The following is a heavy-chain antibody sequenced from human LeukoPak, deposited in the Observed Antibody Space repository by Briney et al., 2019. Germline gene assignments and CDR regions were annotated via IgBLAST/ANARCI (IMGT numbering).Heavy chain of an antibody. V-gene: IGHV4-59*08. CDR2: IYYSGST. Sequence: SETLSLTCTVSGGSISSYYWSWIRQPPGKGLEWIGYIYYSGSTNYNPSLKSRVTISVDTSKNQFSLKLSSVTAADTAVYYCASRWNWGKVWFDPWGQGTLVTVSS. CDR1: GGSISSYY. J-gene: IGHJ5*02. D-gene: IGHD7-27*01. CDR3: ASRWNWGKVWFDP.